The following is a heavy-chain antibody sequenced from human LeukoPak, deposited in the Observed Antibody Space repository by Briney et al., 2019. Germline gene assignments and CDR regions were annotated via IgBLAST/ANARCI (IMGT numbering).Heavy chain of an antibody. CDR3: ARDRSANSGVYYFDY. D-gene: IGHD4/OR15-4a*01. CDR1: GFTFSAYA. Sequence: GGSLRLSCAASGFTFSAYAMHWVRQAPGKGLEWVAIISYDGNIKYQADSVKGRFTISRDDSKNTLYLQMNSLRAEDTAVYYCARDRSANSGVYYFDYWGQGTLVTVSS. CDR2: ISYDGNIK. V-gene: IGHV3-30-3*01. J-gene: IGHJ4*02.